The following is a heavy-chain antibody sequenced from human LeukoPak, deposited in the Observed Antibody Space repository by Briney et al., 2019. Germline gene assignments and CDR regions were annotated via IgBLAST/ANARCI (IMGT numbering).Heavy chain of an antibody. CDR2: INHSGST. Sequence: SETLSLTCAVYGGSFSGYYWSWIRQPPGKGLEWIGEINHSGSTNYNPSLKSRVTISVDTSKNQFSLKLSSVTAADTAVYYCARGRARSGYDFFDYWGQGTLVTVSS. J-gene: IGHJ4*02. CDR3: ARGRARSGYDFFDY. CDR1: GGSFSGYY. V-gene: IGHV4-34*01. D-gene: IGHD5-12*01.